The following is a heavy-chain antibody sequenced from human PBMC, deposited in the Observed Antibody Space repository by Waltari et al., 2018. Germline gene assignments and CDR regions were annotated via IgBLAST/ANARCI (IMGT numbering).Heavy chain of an antibody. Sequence: QVQLVQSGAEVKKPGSSVKVSCKASGGTFSSYAISWVRQDPGQGLEWRGMISPNFGKANYSKRFQGRGTITADKSTRTAYMELSSLRSEDTAVYYCASPERYSKGYFDLWGRGTLVTVSS. CDR1: GGTFSSYA. J-gene: IGHJ2*01. D-gene: IGHD4-4*01. V-gene: IGHV1-69*04. CDR2: ISPNFGKA. CDR3: ASPERYSKGYFDL.